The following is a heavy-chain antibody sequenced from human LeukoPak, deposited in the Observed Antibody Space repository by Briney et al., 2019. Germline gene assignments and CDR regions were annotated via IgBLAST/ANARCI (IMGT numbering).Heavy chain of an antibody. CDR2: TNHSGST. CDR1: GGSFSGYY. V-gene: IGHV4-34*01. CDR3: ARGQPWYYYDSSGYYYYY. D-gene: IGHD3-22*01. J-gene: IGHJ4*02. Sequence: SETLSLTCAVYGGSFSGYYWSWIRQPPGKGLEWIGETNHSGSTNYNPSLKSRVTISVDTSKNQFSLKLSSVTAADTAVYYCARGQPWYYYDSSGYYYYYWGQGTLVTVSS.